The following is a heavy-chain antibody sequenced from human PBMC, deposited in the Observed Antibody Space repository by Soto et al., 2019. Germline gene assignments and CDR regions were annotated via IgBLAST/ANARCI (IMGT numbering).Heavy chain of an antibody. V-gene: IGHV3-48*02. D-gene: IGHD2-8*01. CDR2: ISSSSSTI. CDR1: GFTFSSYS. Sequence: EVQLVESGGGLVQPGGSLRLSCAASGFTFSSYSMNWVRQAPGKGLEWVSYISSSSSTIYYADSVKGRFTISRDNAKNSLYLQMSSQRDEDTAVYYCARGLLRVCAFVPNWFDPWGQGTLVTVSS. J-gene: IGHJ5*02. CDR3: ARGLLRVCAFVPNWFDP.